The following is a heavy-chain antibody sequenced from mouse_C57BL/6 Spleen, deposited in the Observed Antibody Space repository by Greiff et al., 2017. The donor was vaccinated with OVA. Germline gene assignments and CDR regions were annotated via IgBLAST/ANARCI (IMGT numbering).Heavy chain of an antibody. CDR1: GFTFSSYG. V-gene: IGHV5-6*01. J-gene: IGHJ2*01. CDR3: ARQGYFDY. CDR2: ISSGGSYT. Sequence: EVKLVESGGDLVKPGGSLKLSCAASGFTFSSYGMSWVRQTPDKRLEWVATISSGGSYTYYPDSVKGRFTISRDNAKNTLYLQMSSLKSEDTAMYYCARQGYFDYWGQGTTLTVSS.